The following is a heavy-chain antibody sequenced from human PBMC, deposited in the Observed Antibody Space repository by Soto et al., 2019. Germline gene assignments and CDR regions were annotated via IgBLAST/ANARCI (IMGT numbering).Heavy chain of an antibody. D-gene: IGHD3-10*01. CDR3: ARAPVGMDSINFFDH. Sequence: LSLTCTVSGDSISSDGYHWSWIRQSPGKGLVWIGYIYNGGRTFYRPSLESRINMSLDATKNSYSLRLTSVTAADTAVYYCARAPVGMDSINFFDHWGQGILVTVSS. CDR2: IYNGGRT. V-gene: IGHV4-30-4*01. CDR1: GDSISSDGYH. J-gene: IGHJ4*02.